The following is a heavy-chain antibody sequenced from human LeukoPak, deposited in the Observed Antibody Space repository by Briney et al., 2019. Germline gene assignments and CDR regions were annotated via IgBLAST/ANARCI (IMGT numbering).Heavy chain of an antibody. J-gene: IGHJ4*02. CDR2: IKEDGSEK. V-gene: IGHV3-7*05. CDR1: GFTFDSYR. CDR3: AREIGSAARGR. D-gene: IGHD6-13*01. Sequence: PGGSLRLSCTTSGFTFDSYRMSWVRQAPGKGLEWVANIKEDGSEKYYVDSVKGRFTISRDNAKNSVYLQMNSLRAEDTAVYYCAREIGSAARGRWGQGTLVIVSS.